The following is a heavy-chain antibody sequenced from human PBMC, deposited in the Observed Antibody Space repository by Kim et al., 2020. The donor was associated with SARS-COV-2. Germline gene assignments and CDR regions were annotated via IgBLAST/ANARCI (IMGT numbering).Heavy chain of an antibody. CDR1: GFTFSSYA. D-gene: IGHD3-10*01. CDR2: IWYDGSNK. CDR3: AKDLRYGSGEIDY. Sequence: GGSLRLSCAASGFTFSSYAMHWVRQAPGKGLEWVAVIWYDGSNKYYADSVKGRFTISRDNSKNTLYLQMNSLRAEDTAVYYCAKDLRYGSGEIDYWGQGTLVTVSS. J-gene: IGHJ4*02. V-gene: IGHV3-33*06.